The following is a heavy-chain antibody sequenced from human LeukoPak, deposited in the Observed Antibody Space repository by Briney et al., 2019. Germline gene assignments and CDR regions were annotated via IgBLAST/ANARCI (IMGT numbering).Heavy chain of an antibody. CDR1: GFIFSAYT. J-gene: IGHJ4*02. CDR3: ARDQIAYSSSSVPVY. D-gene: IGHD6-6*01. V-gene: IGHV3-23*01. CDR2: ISGSGETT. Sequence: PGGSLRLSCAASGFIFSAYTMSWVRQVPGKGLEWVSRISGSGETTYDADSVKGRFTISRDNAKNSLYLQMNSLRAEDTAVYYCARDQIAYSSSSVPVYWGQGTLVTVSS.